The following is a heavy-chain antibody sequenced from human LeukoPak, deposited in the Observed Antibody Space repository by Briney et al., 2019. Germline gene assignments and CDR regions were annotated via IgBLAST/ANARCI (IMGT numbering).Heavy chain of an antibody. CDR3: ARAPGGASRQFHY. D-gene: IGHD1-26*01. V-gene: IGHV3-30*04. CDR1: VFALSSYA. Sequence: PGGSLRLSCAASVFALSSYATHWVRQAPGKGLECVAVISYDGSNKYYAYSVKGGFTISRDNSKNTLYLQMNRVRAEDAAVYYCARAPGGASRQFHYWGQGTLVTVSS. J-gene: IGHJ4*02. CDR2: ISYDGSNK.